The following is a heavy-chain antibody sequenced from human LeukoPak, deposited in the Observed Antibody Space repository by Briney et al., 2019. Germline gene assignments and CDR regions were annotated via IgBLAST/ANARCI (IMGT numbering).Heavy chain of an antibody. CDR3: ASSGGRITMVRGVIITPSPFDY. Sequence: ASVKVSFKASGYTFTSYGISWVRQAPGQGLEWMGWISAYNGNTNYAQKLQGRVTMTTDTSTSTAYMELRSLRSDDTAVYYCASSGGRITMVRGVIITPSPFDYWGQGTLVTVSS. V-gene: IGHV1-18*01. CDR1: GYTFTSYG. D-gene: IGHD3-10*01. CDR2: ISAYNGNT. J-gene: IGHJ4*02.